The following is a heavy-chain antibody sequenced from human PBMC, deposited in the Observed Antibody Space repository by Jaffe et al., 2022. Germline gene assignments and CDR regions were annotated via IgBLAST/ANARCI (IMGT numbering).Heavy chain of an antibody. J-gene: IGHJ6*03. Sequence: QITLKESGPTLVKPTQTLTLTCTFSGFSLSTSGVGVGWIRQPPGKALEWLALIYWNDDKRYSPSLKSRLTITKDTSKNQVVLTMTNMDPVDTATYYCAHGTSRITIFGVVIDYYMDVWGKGTTVTVSS. CDR1: GFSLSTSGVG. CDR2: IYWNDDK. CDR3: AHGTSRITIFGVVIDYYMDV. D-gene: IGHD3-3*01. V-gene: IGHV2-5*01.